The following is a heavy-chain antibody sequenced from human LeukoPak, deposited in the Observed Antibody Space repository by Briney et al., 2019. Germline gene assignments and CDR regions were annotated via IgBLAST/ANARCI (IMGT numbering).Heavy chain of an antibody. CDR1: GYSFTSYW. CDR3: ARVGVGYDWNEAPFDY. V-gene: IGHV5-51*01. CDR2: IYPGDSDT. D-gene: IGHD1-1*01. Sequence: GESLKISCKGSGYSFTSYWIGWVRQMPGKGLEWMGIIYPGDSDTRYSPSFQGQVTISADKSISTAYLQWSSLKASDTAMYYCARVGVGYDWNEAPFDYWGQGTLVTVSS. J-gene: IGHJ4*02.